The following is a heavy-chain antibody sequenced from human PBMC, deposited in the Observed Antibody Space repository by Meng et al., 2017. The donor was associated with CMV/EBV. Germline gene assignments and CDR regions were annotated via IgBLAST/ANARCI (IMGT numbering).Heavy chain of an antibody. D-gene: IGHD2-2*01. CDR1: GFTFSSYA. V-gene: IGHV3-23*01. CDR2: VTDSGGST. Sequence: GGSLRLSCAASGFTFSSYAMNWVRQAPGKGLEWVSAVTDSGGSTYYADSVKGRFTISRDNSKNTLYLQMNSLRAEDTAVYYCAIGVTGRYCSSTSCYEDYWGQGTLVTVSS. J-gene: IGHJ4*02. CDR3: AIGVTGRYCSSTSCYEDY.